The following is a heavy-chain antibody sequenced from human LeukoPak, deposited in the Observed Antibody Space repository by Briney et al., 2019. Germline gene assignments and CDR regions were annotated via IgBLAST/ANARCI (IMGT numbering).Heavy chain of an antibody. CDR1: GGSISSYY. V-gene: IGHV4-4*07. Sequence: SETLSLTCTVSGGSISSYYWSWIRQPAGKGLEWIGRIYTSGGTNYNPSLKSRVTMSVDTSKNQFSLKLSSVTAADTAVYYCAREGEVWSGYYKDYWGQGTLVTVSS. CDR3: AREGEVWSGYYKDY. J-gene: IGHJ4*02. D-gene: IGHD3-3*01. CDR2: IYTSGGT.